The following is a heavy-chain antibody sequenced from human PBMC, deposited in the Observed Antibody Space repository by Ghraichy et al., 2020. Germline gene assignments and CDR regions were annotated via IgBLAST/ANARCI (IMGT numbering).Heavy chain of an antibody. Sequence: SVKVSCKASGGTFSSYAISWVRQAPGQGLEWMGGIIPIFGTANYAQKFQGRVTITADESTSTAYMELSSLRSEDTAVYYCARDTTPNYPWEGDANYYYYGMDVWGQGTTVTVSS. D-gene: IGHD4/OR15-4a*01. CDR2: IIPIFGTA. J-gene: IGHJ6*02. CDR3: ARDTTPNYPWEGDANYYYYGMDV. CDR1: GGTFSSYA. V-gene: IGHV1-69*13.